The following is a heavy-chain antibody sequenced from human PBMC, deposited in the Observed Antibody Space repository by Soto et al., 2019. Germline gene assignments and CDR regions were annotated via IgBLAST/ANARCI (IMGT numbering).Heavy chain of an antibody. CDR3: ARDPLGYCSSTSCDTYDY. D-gene: IGHD2-2*01. Sequence: GGSLRLSCAASGFTFSSYSMNWVRQAPGKGLEWVSYISSSSSTIYYADSVKGRFSISRDNANNSLYLQMNSLRAEDTAVYYCARDPLGYCSSTSCDTYDYWGQGTLVTVSS. CDR1: GFTFSSYS. V-gene: IGHV3-48*01. J-gene: IGHJ4*02. CDR2: ISSSSSTI.